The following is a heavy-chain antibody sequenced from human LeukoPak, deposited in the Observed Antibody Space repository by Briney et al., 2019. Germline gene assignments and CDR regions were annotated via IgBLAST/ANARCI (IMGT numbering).Heavy chain of an antibody. CDR3: ARVGCSSTSCYRGDFYYYYYMDV. D-gene: IGHD2-2*02. Sequence: GGSLRLSCAASGFTFSDYYMSWIRQAPGKGLEWVSYISSSGSTIYYADSVKGRFTISRDNAKNSLYLQMNSLRAEDTAVYYCARVGCSSTSCYRGDFYYYYYMDVWGKGTTVTVSS. V-gene: IGHV3-11*04. CDR2: ISSSGSTI. J-gene: IGHJ6*03. CDR1: GFTFSDYY.